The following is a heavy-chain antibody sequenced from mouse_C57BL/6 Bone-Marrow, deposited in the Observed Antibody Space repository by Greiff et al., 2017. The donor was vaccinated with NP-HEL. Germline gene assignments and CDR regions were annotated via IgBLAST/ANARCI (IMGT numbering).Heavy chain of an antibody. Sequence: VQLQQSGAELVKPGASVKLSCKASGYTFTSYWMHWVKQRPGQGLEWIGMIRPNSGSTNYNEKFQSKATLTADKSSSTAYMQLSSLTSEDSAVYYCAGGGTLVTTRGCYFDYWGQGTTLTVSS. CDR2: IRPNSGST. J-gene: IGHJ2*01. CDR3: AGGGTLVTTRGCYFDY. D-gene: IGHD2-2*01. CDR1: GYTFTSYW. V-gene: IGHV1-64*01.